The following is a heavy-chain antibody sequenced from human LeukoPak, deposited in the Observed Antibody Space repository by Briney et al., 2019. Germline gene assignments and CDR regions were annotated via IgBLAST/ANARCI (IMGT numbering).Heavy chain of an antibody. CDR1: GYTFTSYG. V-gene: IGHV1-18*04. CDR3: ARDHSITMVRGVIMTSSPPLGY. Sequence: ASVKVSCKASGYTFTSYGISWVRQAPGQGLEWMGWISAYNGNTNYAQKLQGRVTMTTDTSTSTAYMELRSLRSDDTAVYYCARDHSITMVRGVIMTSSPPLGYWGQGTLVTVSS. J-gene: IGHJ4*02. CDR2: ISAYNGNT. D-gene: IGHD3-10*01.